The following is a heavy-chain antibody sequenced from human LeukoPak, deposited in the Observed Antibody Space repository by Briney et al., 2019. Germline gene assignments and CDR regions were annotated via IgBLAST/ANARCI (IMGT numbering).Heavy chain of an antibody. CDR2: IWYDGSNK. D-gene: IGHD3-9*01. CDR3: SKKYNTDWPSFDS. Sequence: PGRSLRLSCAASGFTFSSYGMHWVRQAPGKGLEWVAVIWYDGSNKYYADSVEGRSTVSRDNSKNTLSLQMNSLRVEDTAVYFCSKKYNTDWPSFDSWGQGTLVTVSS. CDR1: GFTFSSYG. J-gene: IGHJ4*02. V-gene: IGHV3-33*06.